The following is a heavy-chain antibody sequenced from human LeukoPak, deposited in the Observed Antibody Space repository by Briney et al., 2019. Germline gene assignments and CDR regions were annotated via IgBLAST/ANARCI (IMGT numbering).Heavy chain of an antibody. CDR1: GFTFSSYW. CDR3: ARSDYTDY. Sequence: GGSLRLSCAASGFTFSSYWMHWVRHAPGKGLVWVSRIKGDGSSPTYADSVKGRFTISRGNAKNALYLQMTSLRADDTAVYYCARSDYTDYWGQGTLVTVSS. CDR2: IKGDGSSP. D-gene: IGHD3-3*01. J-gene: IGHJ4*02. V-gene: IGHV3-74*01.